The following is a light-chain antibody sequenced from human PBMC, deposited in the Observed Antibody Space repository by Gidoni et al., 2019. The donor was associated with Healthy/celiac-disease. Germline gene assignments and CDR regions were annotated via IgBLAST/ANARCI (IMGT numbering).Light chain of an antibody. CDR1: QGISSY. J-gene: IGKJ4*01. Sequence: AIRITQSPSSLSASTGDRVTITCRASQGISSYLDWYQQKPGKDPKLLIYAASTLQSGVPSRFSGSGSGTDFTLTISCLQSEDFATYYCQQYYSYPFTFGGGTKVEIK. CDR3: QQYYSYPFT. CDR2: AAS. V-gene: IGKV1-8*01.